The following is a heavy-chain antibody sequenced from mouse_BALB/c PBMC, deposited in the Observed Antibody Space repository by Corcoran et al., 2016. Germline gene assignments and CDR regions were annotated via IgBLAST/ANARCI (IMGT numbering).Heavy chain of an antibody. CDR1: GYSFTGYT. V-gene: IGHV1-18*01. CDR2: IYPYNGGT. D-gene: IGHD2-4*01. Sequence: EVQLQQSGPELVKPGASMKISCKASGYSFTGYTMNWVKQSHGKNLEWIGLIYPYNGGTSYNQKIKGKATLTVEKSSSTSYLELRSLTSEYSAVYCCAMITAWFDYWGQGTLVTVSA. CDR3: AMITAWFDY. J-gene: IGHJ3*01.